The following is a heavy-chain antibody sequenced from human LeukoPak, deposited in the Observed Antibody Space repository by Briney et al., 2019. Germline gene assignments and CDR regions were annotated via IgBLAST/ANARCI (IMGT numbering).Heavy chain of an antibody. V-gene: IGHV4-59*11. J-gene: IGHJ4*02. Sequence: SETLPLTCTVSGGSISSHYWSWIRQPPGKGLEWIGYIYYSGSTNYNPSLKSRVTISVDASKNQFSLKLSSVTAADTVVYYCARYYYGSEYYFDYWGQGTLVTVSS. CDR1: GGSISSHY. CDR3: ARYYYGSEYYFDY. D-gene: IGHD3-10*01. CDR2: IYYSGST.